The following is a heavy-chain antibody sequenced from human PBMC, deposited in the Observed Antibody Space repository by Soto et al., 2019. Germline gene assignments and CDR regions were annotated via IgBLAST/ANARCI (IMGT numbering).Heavy chain of an antibody. CDR2: IYYSGST. D-gene: IGHD3-22*01. Sequence: PSETLSLTCTVSGGSISSGAYYWSWIRQHPGKGLEGIGYIYYSGSTYYNPSLKSRVTTSVDTSKNQFSLKLSSVTAADTAVYYCARDLVGHTMITLGYYSYYGLDVWGQGTTVTVSS. CDR3: ARDLVGHTMITLGYYSYYGLDV. J-gene: IGHJ6*02. V-gene: IGHV4-31*03. CDR1: GGSISSGAYY.